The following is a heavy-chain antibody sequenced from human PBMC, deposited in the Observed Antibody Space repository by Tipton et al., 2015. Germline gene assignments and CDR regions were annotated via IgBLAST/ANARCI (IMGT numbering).Heavy chain of an antibody. J-gene: IGHJ5*02. CDR3: AKDGARYDYVWGSSRPRWFDP. CDR1: GFTFSSYG. CDR2: IWYDGSNE. D-gene: IGHD3-16*01. V-gene: IGHV3-33*06. Sequence: SLRLSCAASGFTFSSYGMHWVRQAPGKGLEWVALIWYDGSNEFYADSVKGRFTISRDNSKNTPYLQMNSLRAEDTAVYYCAKDGARYDYVWGSSRPRWFDPWGQGTLVTVSS.